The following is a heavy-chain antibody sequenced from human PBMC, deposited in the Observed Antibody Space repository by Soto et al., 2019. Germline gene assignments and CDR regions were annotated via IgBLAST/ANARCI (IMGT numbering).Heavy chain of an antibody. D-gene: IGHD6-19*01. CDR2: IYYSGST. CDR1: GGSISSYY. CDR3: ARGGAVAGRYNWFDP. J-gene: IGHJ5*02. Sequence: KTSETLSLTCTVSGGSISSYYWSWIRQPPGKGLEWIGYIYYSGSTNYNPSLKSRVTISVDTSKNQFSLKLSSVTAADTAVYYCARGGAVAGRYNWFDPWGQGTLVTVSS. V-gene: IGHV4-59*01.